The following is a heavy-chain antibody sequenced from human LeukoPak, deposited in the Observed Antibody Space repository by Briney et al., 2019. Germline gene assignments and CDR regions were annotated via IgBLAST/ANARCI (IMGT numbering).Heavy chain of an antibody. CDR3: AIDLYGDYPIDC. CDR2: ISGSDGSA. J-gene: IGHJ4*02. V-gene: IGHV3-23*01. D-gene: IGHD4-17*01. CDR1: GFTFSSRA. Sequence: GGSLRLSCGASGFTFSSRAMSWVRQAPGKGLEWVSTISGSDGSAYSADSVKGRFTISRDNSKNTLYLQMNSLRAEDTAVYYCAIDLYGDYPIDCWGQGTLVTVSS.